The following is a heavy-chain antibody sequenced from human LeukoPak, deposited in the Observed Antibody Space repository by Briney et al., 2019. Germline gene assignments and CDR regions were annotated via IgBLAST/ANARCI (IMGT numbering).Heavy chain of an antibody. CDR3: ARDDRLRPWGGDYYYYYMDV. J-gene: IGHJ6*03. CDR1: GFTFDDYG. D-gene: IGHD5-12*01. Sequence: GGSLRLSCAASGFTFDDYGMSWVRQAPGKGLEWVSGINWNGGSTGYADSVKGRFTISRDNAKNSLYPQMNSLRAEDTALYYCARDDRLRPWGGDYYYYYMDVWGKGTTVTVSS. V-gene: IGHV3-20*04. CDR2: INWNGGST.